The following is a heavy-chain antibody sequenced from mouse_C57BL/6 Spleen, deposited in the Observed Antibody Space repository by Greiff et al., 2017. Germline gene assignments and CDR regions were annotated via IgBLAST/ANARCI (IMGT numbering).Heavy chain of an antibody. CDR1: GYAFSSSW. CDR3: ARGRYGSSAMDY. Sequence: QVQLQQSGPELVKPGASVKISCKASGYAFSSSWMNWVKQRPGKGLEWIGRIYPGDGDTNYNGKFKGKATLTADKSSSTAYMQLSSLTSEDSAVYFCARGRYGSSAMDYWGQGTSVTVSS. CDR2: IYPGDGDT. V-gene: IGHV1-82*01. D-gene: IGHD1-1*01. J-gene: IGHJ4*01.